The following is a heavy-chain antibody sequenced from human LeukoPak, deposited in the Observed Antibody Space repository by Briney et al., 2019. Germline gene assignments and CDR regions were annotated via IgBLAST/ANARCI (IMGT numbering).Heavy chain of an antibody. D-gene: IGHD4-17*01. Sequence: SETLSLTCTVSGGSISSGSYYWSWIRQPAGKGLEWIGRIYTSGSTNYNPSVKSRVTISVDTSKNQFSLKLSSVTAADTAVYYCARDDYGDFLDYWGRGTLVTVSS. J-gene: IGHJ4*02. CDR2: IYTSGST. CDR1: GGSISSGSYY. CDR3: ARDDYGDFLDY. V-gene: IGHV4-61*02.